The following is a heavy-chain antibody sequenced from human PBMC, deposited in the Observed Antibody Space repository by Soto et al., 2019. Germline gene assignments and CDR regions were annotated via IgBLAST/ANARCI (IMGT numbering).Heavy chain of an antibody. Sequence: EVQLVESGGGLVQPGGSLRLSCAASGFTFSSYWMSWVRQAPGKGLEWVANIKQDGSEKYYVDSVKARFTISRDNAKNSLYLQMNSLRAEDTAVYYCARARASIAVAYWGQGTLVTVSS. CDR1: GFTFSSYW. CDR3: ARARASIAVAY. V-gene: IGHV3-7*01. D-gene: IGHD6-19*01. J-gene: IGHJ4*02. CDR2: IKQDGSEK.